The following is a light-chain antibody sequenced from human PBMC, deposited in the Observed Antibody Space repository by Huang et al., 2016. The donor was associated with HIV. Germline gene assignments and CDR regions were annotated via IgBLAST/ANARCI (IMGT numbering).Light chain of an antibody. CDR1: QSISSSY. J-gene: IGKJ1*01. CDR3: QQYGSSPPKT. CDR2: AAS. Sequence: EIVLTQSPGTLSLSPGERATLSCRASQSISSSYLAWYQQKFGQAPRLLLYAASTGSAVIPDRFSGSGSGTDFTLTISRLESEDFAVYYCQQYGSSPPKTFGQGTKVEIK. V-gene: IGKV3-20*01.